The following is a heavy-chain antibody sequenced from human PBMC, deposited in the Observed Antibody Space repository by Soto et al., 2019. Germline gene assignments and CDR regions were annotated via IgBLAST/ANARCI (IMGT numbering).Heavy chain of an antibody. V-gene: IGHV3-74*01. CDR3: ASRINIVRRVIPYYYGMDV. CDR1: GFIFSDYW. J-gene: IGHJ6*02. CDR2: INSDGSST. D-gene: IGHD3-10*01. Sequence: LRLSCVGSGFIFSDYWMHWVRQAPGKGLVWVSRINSDGSSTSYADSVKGRFTISRDNAKNTLYLQMNSLRAEDTAVYYCASRINIVRRVIPYYYGMDVWGQGTTVTVSS.